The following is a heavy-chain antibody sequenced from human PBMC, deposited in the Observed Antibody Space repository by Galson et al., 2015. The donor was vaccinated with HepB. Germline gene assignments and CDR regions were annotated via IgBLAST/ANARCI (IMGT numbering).Heavy chain of an antibody. CDR3: ARRERSCFDGNCDFYWFDS. D-gene: IGHD2-21*01. V-gene: IGHV5-51*01. CDR1: GYTFANYW. Sequence: QSGAEVKKPGESLKISCKASGYTFANYWIGWVRQMPGKGLEWMGIIYPGDFDTRYSPSFQGRVSMSADKSITTVYLQWSGLKASDTAIYYCARRERSCFDGNCDFYWFDSWGQGTLVTVSS. CDR2: IYPGDFDT. J-gene: IGHJ5*01.